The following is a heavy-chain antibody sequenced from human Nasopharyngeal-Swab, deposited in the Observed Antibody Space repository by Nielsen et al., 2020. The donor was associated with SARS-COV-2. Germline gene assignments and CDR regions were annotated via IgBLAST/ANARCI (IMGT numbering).Heavy chain of an antibody. J-gene: IGHJ5*02. D-gene: IGHD4-23*01. CDR3: ARLQPDYGGKYNWFDP. Sequence: GGSLRLSCKGSGYSFTSYWIGWVRQMLGKGLEWMGIIYPGDSDTRYSPSFQGQVTISADKSISTAYLQWSSLKASDTAMYYCARLQPDYGGKYNWFDPWGQGTLVTVSS. CDR1: GYSFTSYW. V-gene: IGHV5-51*01. CDR2: IYPGDSDT.